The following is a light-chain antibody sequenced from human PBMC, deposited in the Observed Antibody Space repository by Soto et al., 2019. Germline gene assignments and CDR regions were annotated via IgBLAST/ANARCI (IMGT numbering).Light chain of an antibody. J-gene: IGKJ1*01. Sequence: IVLPQSLGTVSLSPGERSTLSGRASQSVSSSYLAWYQQKPGQAPRLLIYGASTRATGIPDRFSGSGSGTDFTLTISRLEPEDFAVYYCQQYGSPRTVGQGNKVDIK. V-gene: IGKV3-20*01. CDR3: QQYGSPRT. CDR1: QSVSSSY. CDR2: GAS.